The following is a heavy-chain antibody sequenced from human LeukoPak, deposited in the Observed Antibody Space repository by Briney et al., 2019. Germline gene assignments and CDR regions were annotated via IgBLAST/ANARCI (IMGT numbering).Heavy chain of an antibody. CDR3: ARGAMVRGAPPIFDY. J-gene: IGHJ4*02. CDR1: GFTFSSYD. CDR2: IGTAGDT. Sequence: AGGSLRLSCAASGFTFSSYDMHWVRQATGKGLEWVSAIGTAGDTYYPGSVKGRFTISRENAKNSLYLQMNSRRAGDTAVYYCARGAMVRGAPPIFDYWGQGTLVTVSS. V-gene: IGHV3-13*01. D-gene: IGHD3-10*01.